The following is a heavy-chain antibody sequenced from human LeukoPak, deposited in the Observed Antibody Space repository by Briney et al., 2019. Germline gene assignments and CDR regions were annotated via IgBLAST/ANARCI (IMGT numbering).Heavy chain of an antibody. Sequence: GGSLRLSCAASGFTVSSSYMSWVRQAPRKGLEWVSVIYSGGSTYYADSVKGRFTISRDNSKNTLYLQMNSLRAEDTAVYYCARAMWELPYFDYWGQGTLVTVSS. CDR3: ARAMWELPYFDY. D-gene: IGHD1-26*01. J-gene: IGHJ4*02. CDR2: IYSGGST. CDR1: GFTVSSSY. V-gene: IGHV3-53*01.